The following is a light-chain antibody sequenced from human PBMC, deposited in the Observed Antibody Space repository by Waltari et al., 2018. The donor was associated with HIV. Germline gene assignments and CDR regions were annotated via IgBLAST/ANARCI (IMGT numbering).Light chain of an antibody. J-gene: IGLJ2*01. CDR1: NSALGRYGY. CDR2: EVT. V-gene: IGLV2-8*01. Sequence: QSALTQPPSASGSPGQSVTLSCTGSNSALGRYGYVSLSQLPPGKAPKLVISEVTKRPSGVSDRFSGSKSANTAFLTVSGLQAEDEADYYCSSFADRDGFYVLFGGGTRLTVL. CDR3: SSFADRDGFYVL.